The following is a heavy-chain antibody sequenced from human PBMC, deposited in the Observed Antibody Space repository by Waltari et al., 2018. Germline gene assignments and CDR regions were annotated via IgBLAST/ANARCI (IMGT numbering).Heavy chain of an antibody. J-gene: IGHJ4*02. Sequence: EVQLVESGGGLVQPGGSLRLSCAASGFTFSSYWMHWVRQAPGKGLVWVSRINSDGSSTSYADSVKGRFTISRDNAKNTLYLQMNSLRAEDTAVYYCARDGDLRFLEWLLGDYFDYWGQGTLVTVSS. D-gene: IGHD3-3*01. CDR2: INSDGSST. CDR1: GFTFSSYW. CDR3: ARDGDLRFLEWLLGDYFDY. V-gene: IGHV3-74*01.